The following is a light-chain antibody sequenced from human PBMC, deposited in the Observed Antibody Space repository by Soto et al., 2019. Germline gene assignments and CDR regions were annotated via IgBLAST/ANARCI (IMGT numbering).Light chain of an antibody. CDR2: GGS. CDR1: QSVSSNH. J-gene: IGKJ1*01. Sequence: DIVLTQPPGTLSLSPGERASLSCSASQSVSSNHLAWYQQKPGQAPRLLIYGGSSRATGIPVRFSGSGSETDFTLTISSLEPEDFAVYYCQQRSNWPRTFGQGTKVDIK. CDR3: QQRSNWPRT. V-gene: IGKV3D-20*02.